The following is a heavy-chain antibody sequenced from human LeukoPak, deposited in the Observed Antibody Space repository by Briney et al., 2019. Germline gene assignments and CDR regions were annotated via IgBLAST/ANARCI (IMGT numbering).Heavy chain of an antibody. V-gene: IGHV3-53*04. D-gene: IGHD5-24*01. CDR2: IDSRDNT. J-gene: IGHJ5*02. CDR3: ARESTPLRGAFDP. CDR1: GFTVRNNH. Sequence: EGSLRLSCAASGFTVRNNHMSWVRQAPGKGLEWVSVIDSRDNTYHADSVKGRFTISRHTSKNTLYLQMNSLRAEDTAVYYCARESTPLRGAFDPWGPGTLVTVSS.